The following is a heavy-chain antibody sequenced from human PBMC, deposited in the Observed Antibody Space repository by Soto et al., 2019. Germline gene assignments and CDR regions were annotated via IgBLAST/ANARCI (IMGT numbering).Heavy chain of an antibody. CDR3: ARASMYIWNDH. CDR1: GYIFTTYD. D-gene: IGHD1-20*01. J-gene: IGHJ5*02. Sequence: QVQLVQSGAEVKRPGASVKVSCEASGYIFTTYDINWVRQASGQGLEWMGCVNPSSGNTVYAQKFHGRVTMTRDTSISTACMELSRLKSNDTAIYYCARASMYIWNDHWGQGTLVTVSS. CDR2: VNPSSGNT. V-gene: IGHV1-8*01.